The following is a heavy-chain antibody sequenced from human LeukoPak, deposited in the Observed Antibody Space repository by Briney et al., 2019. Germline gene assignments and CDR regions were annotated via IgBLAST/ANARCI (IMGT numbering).Heavy chain of an antibody. CDR3: AKSSPPPLRY. CDR2: FSGSGGST. J-gene: IGHJ4*02. Sequence: GGSLRLSCAASGFTFGSYAMSWVRQAPGKGMEWVSAFSGSGGSTYYADSVKGRFTISRDNSKNTLYLQMNSLRAEDTAVYYCAKSSPPPLRYWGQGTLVTVSS. CDR1: GFTFGSYA. V-gene: IGHV3-23*01.